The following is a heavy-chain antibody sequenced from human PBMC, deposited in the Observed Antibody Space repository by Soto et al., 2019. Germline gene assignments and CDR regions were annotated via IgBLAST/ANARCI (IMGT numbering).Heavy chain of an antibody. CDR3: AKAEWLYLDGSEFDY. CDR1: GFTFDDYA. V-gene: IGHV3-9*01. D-gene: IGHD3-3*01. Sequence: EVQLVESGGGLVQPGRSLRLSCAASGFTFDDYAMHWVRQAPGKGLEWVAGISWNSGSIGYADSVKGRFTISRDNAKNSLYLQMTRLRAEDTALYDCAKAEWLYLDGSEFDYWGQGTLVTVSS. J-gene: IGHJ4*02. CDR2: ISWNSGSI.